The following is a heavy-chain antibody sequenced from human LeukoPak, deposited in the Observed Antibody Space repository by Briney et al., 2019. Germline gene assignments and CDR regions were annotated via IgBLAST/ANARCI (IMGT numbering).Heavy chain of an antibody. J-gene: IGHJ4*02. D-gene: IGHD1-7*01. V-gene: IGHV3-7*03. CDR3: AKGNWNYALDC. CDR2: IKQVGSKK. CDR1: GFPFSSYW. Sequence: GGSLRLSCVASGFPFSSYWMTWVRQAPGKGLEWVANIKQVGSKKSYVDSVKSRFTISRDNAKNSLYLQMNSLRAEDTALYYCAKGNWNYALDCWGQGTLVTVSS.